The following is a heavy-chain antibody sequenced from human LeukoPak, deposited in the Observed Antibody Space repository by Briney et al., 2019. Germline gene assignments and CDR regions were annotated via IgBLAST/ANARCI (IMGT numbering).Heavy chain of an antibody. Sequence: PGGSLRLSCAASGFTFSSYAMSWVRQAPGKGLEWVSAISGSGGSTYYADSVKGRFTISRDNSKNTLYLQMNSLRVEDTAVYYCAKDRGDIVVVPAALRPWGQGTMVTVSS. V-gene: IGHV3-23*01. CDR1: GFTFSSYA. D-gene: IGHD2-2*01. CDR3: AKDRGDIVVVPAALRP. J-gene: IGHJ3*01. CDR2: ISGSGGST.